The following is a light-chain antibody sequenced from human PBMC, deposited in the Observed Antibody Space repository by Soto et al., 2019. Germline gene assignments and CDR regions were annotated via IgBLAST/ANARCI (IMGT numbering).Light chain of an antibody. CDR2: GAS. J-gene: IGKJ1*01. CDR1: QSVSSN. Sequence: EIVLTQSPATLSVSPGERATLSYRASQSVSSNLAWYQQKPGQAPRLLIYGASTRATGIPARFSGSGSGTEFTLTISSLQSEDFAVYYCQQYNNWPPWAFGQGTKVDNK. CDR3: QQYNNWPPWA. V-gene: IGKV3-15*01.